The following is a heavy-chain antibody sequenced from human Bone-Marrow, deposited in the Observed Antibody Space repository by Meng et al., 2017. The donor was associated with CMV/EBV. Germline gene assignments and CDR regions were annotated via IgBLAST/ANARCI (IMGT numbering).Heavy chain of an antibody. J-gene: IGHJ4*02. V-gene: IGHV4-34*01. D-gene: IGHD3-10*01. CDR2: SNHSWNS. CDR1: GGSFSGYY. CDR3: ARGPGRVRGVIDY. Sequence: VALQEGGAGLLKPSQTLSLTCAVYGGSFSGYYWSWIRQPPGKGLEWIAESNHSWNSNYNPSLKSRVTISVDTSKNQFSLKLSSVTAADTAVYYCARGPGRVRGVIDYWGQGTLVTVSS.